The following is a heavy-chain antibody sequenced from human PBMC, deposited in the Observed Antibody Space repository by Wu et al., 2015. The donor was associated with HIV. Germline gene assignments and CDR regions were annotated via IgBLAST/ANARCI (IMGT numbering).Heavy chain of an antibody. CDR3: ARGAGPAANSYYYYMDV. CDR1: GYTFTGHY. V-gene: IGHV1-2*02. CDR2: INPNSGGT. D-gene: IGHD2-2*01. Sequence: QVQLIQSGAEVKKPGASVKVSCKASGYTFTGHYMHWVRQAPGQGLEWMGWINPNSGGTNYAQKFQGRVTMTRDTSISTAYMELSRLRSDDTAVYYCARGAGPAANSYYYYMDVWAKGPRSPSP. J-gene: IGHJ6*03.